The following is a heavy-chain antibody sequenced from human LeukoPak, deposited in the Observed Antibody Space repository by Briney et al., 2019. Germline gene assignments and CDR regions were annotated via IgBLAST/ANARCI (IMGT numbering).Heavy chain of an antibody. J-gene: IGHJ4*02. D-gene: IGHD3-22*01. CDR3: ARSLAPWIVGDFDY. Sequence: SQTLSLTCTVSGGSISSSSYYWGWIRQPPGKGLEWIGSIYYSGSTYYNPSLKSRVTISVDTSKNQFSLKLSSVTAADMAVYYCARSLAPWIVGDFDYWGQGTLVTVST. CDR2: IYYSGST. CDR1: GGSISSSSYY. V-gene: IGHV4-39*07.